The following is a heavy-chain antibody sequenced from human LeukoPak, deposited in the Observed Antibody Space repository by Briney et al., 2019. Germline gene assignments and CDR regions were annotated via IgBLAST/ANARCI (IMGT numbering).Heavy chain of an antibody. Sequence: PGGSLRLSCAASGFTVSSNYMSWVRQAPGKGLEWVSVIYTGGTTYYADSVKGRFTISRDNSKNTLYLQMNSLRAEDTAVYYCARREGSGSWTAFDYWGQGTLVTVSS. CDR1: GFTVSSNY. J-gene: IGHJ4*02. V-gene: IGHV3-53*01. D-gene: IGHD6-13*01. CDR2: IYTGGTT. CDR3: ARREGSGSWTAFDY.